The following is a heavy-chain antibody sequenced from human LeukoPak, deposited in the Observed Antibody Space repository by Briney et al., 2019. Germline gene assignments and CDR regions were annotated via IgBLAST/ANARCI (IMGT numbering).Heavy chain of an antibody. Sequence: SETLSLTCTVSGGSISSSSYYWGWIRQPPGKGLEWIGSIYYSGSTYYNPSLKSRVTISVDTSKNQFSLKLSSVTAADTAVYYCARGHVLRFLEWLLFDYWGQGTLVTVSS. V-gene: IGHV4-39*01. CDR2: IYYSGST. CDR1: GGSISSSSYY. CDR3: ARGHVLRFLEWLLFDY. D-gene: IGHD3-3*01. J-gene: IGHJ4*02.